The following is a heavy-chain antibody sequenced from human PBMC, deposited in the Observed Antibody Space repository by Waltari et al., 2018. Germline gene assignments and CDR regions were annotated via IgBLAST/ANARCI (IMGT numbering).Heavy chain of an antibody. CDR1: GYTFTGYY. J-gene: IGHJ4*02. CDR3: ASEMGDIVATIGYFDY. CDR2: INPNSGGT. V-gene: IGHV1-2*06. D-gene: IGHD5-12*01. Sequence: QVQLVQSGAEVKKPGASVKVSCKASGYTFTGYYMHWVRQAPGQGLEWMGRINPNSGGTNYAQKFQGRVTMTRDTSISTAYMELSRLRSDDTAVYYCASEMGDIVATIGYFDYWGQGTLVTVSS.